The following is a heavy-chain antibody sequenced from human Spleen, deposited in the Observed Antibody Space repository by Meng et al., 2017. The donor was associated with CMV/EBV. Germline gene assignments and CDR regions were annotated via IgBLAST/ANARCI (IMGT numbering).Heavy chain of an antibody. J-gene: IGHJ4*02. CDR1: GRTITSTWSR. CDR3: ARSITMFGGVGY. D-gene: IGHD3-10*02. CDR2: ISYRGRT. Sequence: HLRPQGSRPALLQPSASPALTCTVVGRTITSTWSRWARGQQPPGNGLVWNGGISYRGRTHYNPFTICRITTYEDLSKNQFSLTVTAVAAEDSAVYYCARSITMFGGVGYWGQGTLVTVSS. V-gene: IGHV4-39*05.